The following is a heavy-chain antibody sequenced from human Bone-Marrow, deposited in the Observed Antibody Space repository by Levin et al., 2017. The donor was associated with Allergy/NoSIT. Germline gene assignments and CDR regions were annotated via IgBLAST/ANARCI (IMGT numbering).Heavy chain of an antibody. V-gene: IGHV3-9*01. CDR2: ISWNSGSI. D-gene: IGHD6-19*01. CDR1: GFTFDDYA. J-gene: IGHJ4*02. Sequence: GGSLRLSCAASGFTFDDYAMHWVRQAPGKGLEWVSGISWNSGSIGYADSVKGRFTISRDNAKNSLYLQMNSLRAEDTALYYCAKDLGSGWYRSIDYWGQGTLVTVSS. CDR3: AKDLGSGWYRSIDY.